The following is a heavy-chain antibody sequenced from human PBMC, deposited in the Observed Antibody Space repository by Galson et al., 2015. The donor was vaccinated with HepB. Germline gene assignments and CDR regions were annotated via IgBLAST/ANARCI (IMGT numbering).Heavy chain of an antibody. D-gene: IGHD2-8*01. CDR2: TYYRSRWSI. J-gene: IGHJ3*02. V-gene: IGHV6-1*01. Sequence: CAISGDSVSSSDTTWNWVRQFPSGGLEWLGRTYYRSRWSIDYAVSVKSRLIINSDTSKNQFSLQLNSVTPDDTAVYYCARRVMSAHSFDIWDQGTMVTVSS. CDR3: ARRVMSAHSFDI. CDR1: GDSVSSSDTT.